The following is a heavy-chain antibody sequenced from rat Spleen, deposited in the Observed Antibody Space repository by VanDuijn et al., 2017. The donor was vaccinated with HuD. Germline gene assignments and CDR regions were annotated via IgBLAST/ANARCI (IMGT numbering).Heavy chain of an antibody. V-gene: IGHV5-22*01. CDR1: GFTFNNYD. CDR3: ARHASITTYYFDY. D-gene: IGHD1-4*01. Sequence: EVQLVESGGGLVQPGRSLQLSCAASGFTFNNYDMAWVRQTPTKGLEWVASISYEGSSTYYGDSVKGRFTISRDNAKSTLYLQMNSLRSEDTATYYCARHASITTYYFDYWGQGVMVTVSS. CDR2: ISYEGSST. J-gene: IGHJ2*01.